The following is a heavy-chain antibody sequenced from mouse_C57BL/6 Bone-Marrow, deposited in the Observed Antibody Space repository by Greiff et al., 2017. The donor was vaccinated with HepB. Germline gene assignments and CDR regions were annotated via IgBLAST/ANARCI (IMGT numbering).Heavy chain of an antibody. J-gene: IGHJ4*01. Sequence: EVHLVESGGGLVQPGGSLKLSCAASGFTFSDYYMYWVRQTPEKRLEWVAYISNGGGSTYYPDTVKGRFTISRDNAKNTLYLQMSRLKSEDTAMYYCARRYYGSSYRGYAMDYWGQGTSVTVSS. CDR2: ISNGGGST. D-gene: IGHD1-1*01. CDR1: GFTFSDYY. V-gene: IGHV5-12*01. CDR3: ARRYYGSSYRGYAMDY.